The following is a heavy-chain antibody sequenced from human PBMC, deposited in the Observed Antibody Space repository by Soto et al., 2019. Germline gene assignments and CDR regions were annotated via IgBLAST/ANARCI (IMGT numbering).Heavy chain of an antibody. J-gene: IGHJ5*02. CDR3: ATIYDSSGYYYGNNWFDP. CDR1: GASISRGDFY. Sequence: QVQLQEAGPGLVKPSQTLSLTCTVSGASISRGDFYWSWNRQHPGKGLEWIGYIYYSGSTYYNPSLKSRVSISVDTSKNQFSLKLSSVTAADTAVYYCATIYDSSGYYYGNNWFDPWGQGTLVTVSS. V-gene: IGHV4-31*03. CDR2: IYYSGST. D-gene: IGHD3-22*01.